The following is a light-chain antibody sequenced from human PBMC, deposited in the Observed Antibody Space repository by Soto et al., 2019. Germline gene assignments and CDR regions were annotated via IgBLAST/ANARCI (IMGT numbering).Light chain of an antibody. CDR1: QSFRGL. CDR3: QQRHMWPIT. CDR2: DAY. V-gene: IGKV3-11*01. Sequence: EVVLTQSPVTLPLSPWERATLSCRASQSFRGLLAWYQQKPGQAPRLLIYDAYNRATGIPPRFSGSGSGTDFTLTISSLEPEDSAVDYCQQRHMWPITFGKGTRLEIK. J-gene: IGKJ5*01.